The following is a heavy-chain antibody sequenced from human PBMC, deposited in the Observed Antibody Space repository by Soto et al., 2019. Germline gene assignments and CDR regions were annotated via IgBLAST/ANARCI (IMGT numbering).Heavy chain of an antibody. D-gene: IGHD5-18*01. V-gene: IGHV3-23*01. CDR1: GFTFSSYA. CDR2: ISGSGGST. CDR3: AKDQTDTAMVKAWGGYNLFDP. J-gene: IGHJ5*02. Sequence: GGSLRLSCAASGFTFSSYAMSWVRQAPGKGLEWVSAISGSGGSTYYADSVKGRFTISRDNSKNTLYLQMNSLRAEDTAVYYCAKDQTDTAMVKAWGGYNLFDPWGQGTLVTVSS.